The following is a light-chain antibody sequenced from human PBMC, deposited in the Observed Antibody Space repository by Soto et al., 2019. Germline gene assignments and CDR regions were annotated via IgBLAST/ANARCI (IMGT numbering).Light chain of an antibody. J-gene: IGKJ1*01. CDR3: QHYNSYSEA. V-gene: IGKV1-5*03. CDR2: TAS. Sequence: DIQMPQSPSTLSGSVGDRVTITCRASPTISSWLAWYQQKPGKAPKLLIYTASTLKSGVPSRFSGSGSGTEFTLTISSLQPDACATYDGQHYNSYSEAFGQGTKVELK. CDR1: PTISSW.